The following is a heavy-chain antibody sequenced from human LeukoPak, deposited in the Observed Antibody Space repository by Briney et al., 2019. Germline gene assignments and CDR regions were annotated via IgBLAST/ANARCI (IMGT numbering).Heavy chain of an antibody. CDR2: IYTSGST. V-gene: IGHV4-61*02. Sequence: SQTLSLTCTVSGGSISSGSYYLSWIRQPAGKGLEWIGRIYTSGSTNYNPSLKSRVTISVDTSKNQFSLKLSSVTAADTAVYYCARSKVRGVITYYFDYWGQGTLVTVSS. CDR1: GGSISSGSYY. CDR3: ARSKVRGVITYYFDY. J-gene: IGHJ4*02. D-gene: IGHD3-10*01.